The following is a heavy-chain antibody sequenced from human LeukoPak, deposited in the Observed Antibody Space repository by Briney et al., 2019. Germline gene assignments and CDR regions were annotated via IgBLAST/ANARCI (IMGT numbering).Heavy chain of an antibody. Sequence: PGGSLRLSCAASGFTFSSYWMSWVRQAPGKGLDWVANIRDDGGEIYYVDSVKGRFTISRDNAKSSLFLQMNSLRAEDAAVYYCARDKPRGSYYGSIFDSWGQGTLVTVSS. CDR3: ARDKPRGSYYGSIFDS. CDR1: GFTFSSYW. V-gene: IGHV3-7*01. D-gene: IGHD1-26*01. CDR2: IRDDGGEI. J-gene: IGHJ4*02.